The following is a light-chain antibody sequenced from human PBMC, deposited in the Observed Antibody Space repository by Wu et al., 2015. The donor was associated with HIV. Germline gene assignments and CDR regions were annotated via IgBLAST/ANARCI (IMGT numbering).Light chain of an antibody. Sequence: EIVLTQSPGTLSLSPGERATLSRRASQSVSSSYLAWYQQKPGQAHRLLIYGASKRATGIPDRFSGSGSGTDFTLTINRLEPEDFAVYYCQQYGSSPWTFGQGTKVEIK. CDR2: GAS. CDR3: QQYGSSPWT. J-gene: IGKJ1*01. CDR1: QSVSSSY. V-gene: IGKV3-20*01.